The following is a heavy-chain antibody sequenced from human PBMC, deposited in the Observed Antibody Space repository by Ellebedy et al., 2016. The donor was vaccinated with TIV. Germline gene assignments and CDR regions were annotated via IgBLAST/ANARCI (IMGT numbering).Heavy chain of an antibody. D-gene: IGHD2-2*01. Sequence: AASVKVSCKASGYTFTSYGISWVRQAPGQGLEWMGGIIPIFGTANYAQKFQGRVTITADESTSTAYMELSSLRSEDTAVYYCAQYCSSTSCYYFDYWGQGTLVTVSS. CDR3: AQYCSSTSCYYFDY. CDR1: GYTFTSYG. CDR2: IIPIFGTA. J-gene: IGHJ4*02. V-gene: IGHV1-69*13.